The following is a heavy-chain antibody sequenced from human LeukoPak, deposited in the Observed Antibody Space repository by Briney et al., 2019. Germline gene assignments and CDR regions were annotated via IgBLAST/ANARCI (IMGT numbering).Heavy chain of an antibody. D-gene: IGHD3-10*01. CDR2: MNPNSGNT. CDR3: ARGQYYSTWSAPPAFED. V-gene: IGHV1-8*01. J-gene: IGHJ4*02. Sequence: GASVKVSFKASGYTFTSYDINWVRQATGQGLEWMGWMNPNSGNTGYAQKFQGRVTMTRNTSISTAYMELSSLRSEDTAVYYCARGQYYSTWSAPPAFEDWGQGTLVTVSS. CDR1: GYTFTSYD.